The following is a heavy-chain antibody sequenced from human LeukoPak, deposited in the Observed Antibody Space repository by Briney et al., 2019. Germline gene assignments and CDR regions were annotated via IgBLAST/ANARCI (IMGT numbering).Heavy chain of an antibody. D-gene: IGHD6-19*01. CDR2: ISRGSSYI. V-gene: IGHV3-21*01. J-gene: IGHJ4*02. CDR3: ARDSAVTGIVFDF. CDR1: GVIFRGYS. Sequence: GGSLRLSCAASGVIFRGYSINSVRQSPGKGLGWGSSISRGSSYISYADSVKGRFTNSRNNAKNSLYLQMNTLRAEETAVYYCARDSAVTGIVFDFWGQGTLVTVSS.